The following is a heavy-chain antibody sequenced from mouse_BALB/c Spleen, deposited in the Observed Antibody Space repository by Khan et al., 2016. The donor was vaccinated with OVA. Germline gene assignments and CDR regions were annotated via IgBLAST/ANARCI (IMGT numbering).Heavy chain of an antibody. CDR2: IYPGTDNT. J-gene: IGHJ2*01. CDR3: AREEALYYFDY. D-gene: IGHD3-2*02. V-gene: IGHV1S132*01. CDR1: GYIFTSYW. Sequence: QVQLQQSGAELVRPGASVMLSCKTSGYIFTSYWIHWVKQRSGQGLEWIARIYPGTDNTYYNETLKDQATLTADKSSSTAYMQLSSLKSEDSSVYFCAREEALYYFDYWGQGTTLTVSS.